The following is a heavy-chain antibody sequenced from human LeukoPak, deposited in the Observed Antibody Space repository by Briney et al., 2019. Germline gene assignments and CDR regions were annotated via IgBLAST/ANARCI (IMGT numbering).Heavy chain of an antibody. CDR3: TRDSGTYNWFDP. J-gene: IGHJ5*02. V-gene: IGHV3-73*01. Sequence: GGSLRLSCAASGFTFRGSAIHCVRQSSGEGREWVGQIDKKDKGYATATADAASVKGRFTISRDDSINTAYLQMKSLKTEDTALYYCTRDSGTYNWFDPWGQGTLVTVSS. CDR2: IDKKDKGYAT. CDR1: GFTFRGSA. D-gene: IGHD1-26*01.